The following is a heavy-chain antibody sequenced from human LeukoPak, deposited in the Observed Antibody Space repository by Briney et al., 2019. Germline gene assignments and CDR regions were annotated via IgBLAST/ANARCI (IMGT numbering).Heavy chain of an antibody. Sequence: PGGSLRLSCAASGFTFSSYGMHWVRQAPGKGLEWVAFIRYDGSNKYYADSVKGRFTISRDNSKNTLYLRLNSLRAEDSAVYYCAKDSNPDCSTTSCYNYFDYWGQGTLVTVSS. D-gene: IGHD2-2*01. CDR2: IRYDGSNK. CDR1: GFTFSSYG. V-gene: IGHV3-30*02. CDR3: AKDSNPDCSTTSCYNYFDY. J-gene: IGHJ4*02.